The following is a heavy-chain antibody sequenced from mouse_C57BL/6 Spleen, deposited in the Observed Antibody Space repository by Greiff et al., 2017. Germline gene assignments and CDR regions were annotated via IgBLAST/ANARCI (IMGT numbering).Heavy chain of an antibody. V-gene: IGHV1-55*01. D-gene: IGHD3-3*01. Sequence: PGASVKMSCKASGYTFTSYWITWVKQRPGQGLEWIGDIYPGSGSTNYNEKFKSKATLTVDTSSSTAYMQLSSLTSEDSAVYYCARGKGQLDYWGQGTTLTVSS. CDR2: IYPGSGST. CDR3: ARGKGQLDY. J-gene: IGHJ2*01. CDR1: GYTFTSYW.